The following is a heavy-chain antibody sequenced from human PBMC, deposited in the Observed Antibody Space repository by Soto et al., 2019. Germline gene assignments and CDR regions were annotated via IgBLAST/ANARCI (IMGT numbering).Heavy chain of an antibody. Sequence: QVQLVQSGAEVKKPGASVKVSCKASGYTFTSYAMHWVRQAPGQRLEWMGWINAGNGNTKYSQKFQGRVTITRDTAASTAYMEMSSLRSEDTAVYYCAITSAYYFFDYWRQGTRVTVPS. V-gene: IGHV1-3*01. CDR1: GYTFTSYA. CDR3: AITSAYYFFDY. D-gene: IGHD3-3*01. J-gene: IGHJ4*02. CDR2: INAGNGNT.